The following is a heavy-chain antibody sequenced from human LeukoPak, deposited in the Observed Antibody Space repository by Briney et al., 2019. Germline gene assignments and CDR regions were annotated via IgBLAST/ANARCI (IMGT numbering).Heavy chain of an antibody. CDR2: ISYDGGNK. V-gene: IGHV3-30-3*01. Sequence: PPGGSLRLSCAASGFTFGNYAMHWVRQAPGKGLEWVAVISYDGGNKYYADSVKGRFTISRDNSKNTLYLQMNSLRAEDTAVYYCANLPWNQESDDYWGQGTLVTVSS. D-gene: IGHD1-14*01. CDR1: GFTFGNYA. J-gene: IGHJ4*02. CDR3: ANLPWNQESDDY.